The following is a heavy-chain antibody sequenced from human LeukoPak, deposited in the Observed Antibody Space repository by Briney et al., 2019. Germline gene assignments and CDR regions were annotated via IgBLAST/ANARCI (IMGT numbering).Heavy chain of an antibody. CDR1: GFTFSDCY. V-gene: IGHV3-11*06. D-gene: IGHD3-22*01. Sequence: SGGSLRLSCAASGFTFSDCYMSWIRQAPGKGLEWVSYISSRSSYTNYADSVKGRFTISRDNAKNSLYLQMNSLRAEDTAVYYCARESFSGDSSGYYGYLGQGTLVTVSS. CDR3: ARESFSGDSSGYYGY. J-gene: IGHJ4*02. CDR2: ISSRSSYT.